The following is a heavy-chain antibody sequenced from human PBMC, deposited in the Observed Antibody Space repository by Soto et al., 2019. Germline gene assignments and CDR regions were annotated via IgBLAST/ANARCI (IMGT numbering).Heavy chain of an antibody. D-gene: IGHD5-18*01. CDR2: ISSNGGST. Sequence: PVGSLRLSCSASGFSFSNYAMHWVRQAPGKGLVYVSAISSNGGSTYYADSVKGRFTISRDNSKNTLFLQMSSLGADDTAVYYCVKSPNAGYTYGYYHFEYWGQGTLVTVSS. J-gene: IGHJ4*02. CDR3: VKSPNAGYTYGYYHFEY. V-gene: IGHV3-64D*08. CDR1: GFSFSNYA.